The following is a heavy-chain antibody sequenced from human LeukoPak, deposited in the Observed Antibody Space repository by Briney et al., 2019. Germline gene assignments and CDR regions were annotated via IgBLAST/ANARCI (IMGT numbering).Heavy chain of an antibody. V-gene: IGHV4-59*08. CDR2: IYYSGST. D-gene: IGHD7-27*01. CDR1: GGSISSYY. Sequence: SETLSLTCTVSGGSISSYYWSWIRQPPGKGLEWIGYIYYSGSTNYNPSLKSRVTISVDTSKNQFSLKLSSVTAADTAVYYCAGTGGGTRYFDYWGQGTLVTVSS. J-gene: IGHJ4*02. CDR3: AGTGGGTRYFDY.